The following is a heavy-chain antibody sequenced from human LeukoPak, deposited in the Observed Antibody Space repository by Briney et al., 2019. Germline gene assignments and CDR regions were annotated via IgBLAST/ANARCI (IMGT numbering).Heavy chain of an antibody. Sequence: GGSLRLSGAASGFTFSSYAMSWVRQAPGKGLEWVSTISSSGGSTYYADSVKGRFTFSRDNSKSTLYLQMNSLRAEDTAVYYCAKSPPGPNYYDSSAYYYGPGYWGQGTLVTVSS. D-gene: IGHD3-22*01. CDR1: GFTFSSYA. V-gene: IGHV3-23*01. CDR2: ISSSGGST. CDR3: AKSPPGPNYYDSSAYYYGPGY. J-gene: IGHJ4*02.